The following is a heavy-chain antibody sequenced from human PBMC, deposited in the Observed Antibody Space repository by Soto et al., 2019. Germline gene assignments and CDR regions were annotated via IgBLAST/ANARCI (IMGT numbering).Heavy chain of an antibody. CDR1: GGTFSSYA. CDR2: IIPIFGTA. V-gene: IGHV1-69*06. J-gene: IGHJ5*02. Sequence: QVQLVQSGAEVKKPGSSVKVSCKASGGTFSSYAISWVRQAPGQGREWMGGIIPIFGTANYAQKFQGRVTITADKSTSTAYMELSSLRSEDTAVYYCARLSYDRSLEGWFDRWGQGTLVTVSS. CDR3: ARLSYDRSLEGWFDR. D-gene: IGHD3-22*01.